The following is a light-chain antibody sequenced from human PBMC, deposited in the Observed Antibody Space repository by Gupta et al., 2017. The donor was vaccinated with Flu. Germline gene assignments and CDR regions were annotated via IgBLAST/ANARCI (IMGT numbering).Light chain of an antibody. J-gene: IGLJ2*01. CDR2: WKN. CDR3: VASDRSMSAVV. Sequence: VTISCSGSSSNIEGSCVYWYHHLPGTAPNLLIYWKNQRPSGVPARFSCSTSGTSASPATSGLRSEDEADDYCVASDRSMSAVVFGGGTKLTVL. CDR1: SSNIEGSC. V-gene: IGLV1-47*01.